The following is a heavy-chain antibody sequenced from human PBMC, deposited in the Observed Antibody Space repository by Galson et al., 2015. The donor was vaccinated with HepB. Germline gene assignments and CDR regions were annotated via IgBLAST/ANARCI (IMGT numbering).Heavy chain of an antibody. J-gene: IGHJ4*02. Sequence: SLRLSCAASGFTFSSYGMHWVRQAPGKGLEWVAVISYDGSNKYYADSVKGRFTISRDNSKNSLYLQMKTLRAEDTAVYYCVKDLVGATGYWGQGTLVTVSS. D-gene: IGHD1-26*01. CDR1: GFTFSSYG. CDR2: ISYDGSNK. CDR3: VKDLVGATGY. V-gene: IGHV3-30*18.